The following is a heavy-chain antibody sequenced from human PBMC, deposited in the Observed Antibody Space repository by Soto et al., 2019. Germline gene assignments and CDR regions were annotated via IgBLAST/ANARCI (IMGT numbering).Heavy chain of an antibody. CDR2: INSDGSST. CDR3: ARDPWNYYDSKGDDAFDI. CDR1: GFTFSSYW. J-gene: IGHJ3*02. V-gene: IGHV3-74*01. D-gene: IGHD3-22*01. Sequence: EVQLEESGGGLVQPGGSLRLSCAASGFTFSSYWMHWVRQAPGKGLVWVSRINSDGSSTSYADSVKGRFTISRDNAKNTLYLQMNSLRAEDTAVYYCARDPWNYYDSKGDDAFDIWGQGTMVTVSS.